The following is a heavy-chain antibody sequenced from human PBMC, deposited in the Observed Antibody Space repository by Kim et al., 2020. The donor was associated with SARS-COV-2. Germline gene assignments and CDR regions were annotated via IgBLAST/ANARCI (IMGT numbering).Heavy chain of an antibody. D-gene: IGHD3-10*01. CDR3: ARGSRFSYFYGLDH. CDR2: INHSGST. CDR1: GGSFSGYY. J-gene: IGHJ6*02. Sequence: SETLSLTCAVYGGSFSGYYWSWIRQPPGKGLEWIGEINHSGSTNYNPSLKSRVTITVDTYKNQFPLKLSSVTAADTAVYYCARGSRFSYFYGLDHWAQGT. V-gene: IGHV4-34*01.